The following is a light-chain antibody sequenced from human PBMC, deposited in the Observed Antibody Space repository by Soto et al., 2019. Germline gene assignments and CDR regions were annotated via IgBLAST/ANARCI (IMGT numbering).Light chain of an antibody. CDR2: GAS. Sequence: ENVLTQSPGTLSLSPGERATLSCRASQSVSSNYLAWYQQKPGQAPRLLVYGASSRATGIPDRFSGSGSGTDFTLTISRLEPEDFAVYFCQQYGSSRWTFGQGTKVEI. V-gene: IGKV3-20*01. CDR3: QQYGSSRWT. J-gene: IGKJ1*01. CDR1: QSVSSNY.